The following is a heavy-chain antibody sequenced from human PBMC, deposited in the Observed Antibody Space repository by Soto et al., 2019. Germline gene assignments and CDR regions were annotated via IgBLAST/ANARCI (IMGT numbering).Heavy chain of an antibody. J-gene: IGHJ6*02. CDR3: ARNSGWYFGPRLGGMDV. V-gene: IGHV1-2*04. D-gene: IGHD6-19*01. Sequence: VASVKVSCKASGYTFTGYYMHWVRQAPGQGLEWMGWINPNSGGTNYAQKFQGWVTMTRDTSISTAYMELSGLRSDGTAVYYCARNSGWYFGPRLGGMDVWGQGTTVTVSS. CDR2: INPNSGGT. CDR1: GYTFTGYY.